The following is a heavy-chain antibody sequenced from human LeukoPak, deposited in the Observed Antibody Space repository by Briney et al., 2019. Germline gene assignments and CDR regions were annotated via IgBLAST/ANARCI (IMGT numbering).Heavy chain of an antibody. V-gene: IGHV1-2*02. CDR1: GYTFTGYY. D-gene: IGHD3-22*01. CDR3: ARDPGYYDSSGYHSYFDY. Sequence: ASVKVSCKASGYTFTGYYIHWLRQAPGQGLEWMGWMNPNSGGTKYAQKFQGRVTMTRDTSISTAYMELSRLRSDDTAVYYCARDPGYYDSSGYHSYFDYWGQGTLVTVSS. CDR2: MNPNSGGT. J-gene: IGHJ4*02.